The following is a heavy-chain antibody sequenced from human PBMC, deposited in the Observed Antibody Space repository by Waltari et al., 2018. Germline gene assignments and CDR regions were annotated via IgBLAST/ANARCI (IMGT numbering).Heavy chain of an antibody. Sequence: QLQLQESSPGLVKPSGTLSLTCAVSGDSVTSSYLWNWVRQPPGKGLEGIGQVHGRGRTNYNPPFARRVTVSLETSNNQVSLKVTSATAADTAVYYCARDRGRGLYLDSWGPGTLVTVSP. J-gene: IGHJ4*02. CDR1: GDSVTSSYL. V-gene: IGHV4-4*02. CDR3: ARDRGRGLYLDS. D-gene: IGHD2-15*01. CDR2: VHGRGRT.